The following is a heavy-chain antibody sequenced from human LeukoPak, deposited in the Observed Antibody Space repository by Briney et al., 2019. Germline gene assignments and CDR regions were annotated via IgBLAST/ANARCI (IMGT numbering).Heavy chain of an antibody. J-gene: IGHJ4*02. V-gene: IGHV3-48*03. CDR1: GFTLSSYE. Sequence: GGPLRLSFAASGFTLSSYEINWVRPAPGQGLEWVSYISSSGSTIYYADSVKGRFTISRDNAKNSLYLQMNSLRAEDTAVYYCARIDGFSDYWGQGTLVTVSS. CDR3: ARIDGFSDY. CDR2: ISSSGSTI. D-gene: IGHD3-10*01.